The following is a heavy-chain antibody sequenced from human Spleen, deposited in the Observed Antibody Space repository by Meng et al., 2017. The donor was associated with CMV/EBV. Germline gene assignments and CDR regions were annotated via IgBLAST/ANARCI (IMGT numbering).Heavy chain of an antibody. D-gene: IGHD1-14*01. J-gene: IGHJ6*02. CDR3: ARGPTPPHQLQPPDYAMDV. CDR2: IYSGGGT. CDR1: EFTFSSYW. Sequence: GGSLRLSCAASEFTFSSYWMHWVRQAPGKGLEWVSVIYSGGGTYSVDSVKGRFTISRDNSKNTLYLQMNSLRVEDTAVYYCARGPTPPHQLQPPDYAMDVWAKGPRSPSP. V-gene: IGHV3-53*01.